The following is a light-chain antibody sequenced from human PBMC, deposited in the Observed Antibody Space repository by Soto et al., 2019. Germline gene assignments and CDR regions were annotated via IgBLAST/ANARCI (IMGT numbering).Light chain of an antibody. Sequence: EIVLTQSPATLSLSPGERATLSCRASQSVSAYLAWYQQKPGQAPRLLIYDASNRATGIPGRFSGSGSGTDCTLTISSLEPEDFAVYYCQQRGNWPRTFGQGTKVEIK. CDR3: QQRGNWPRT. CDR2: DAS. J-gene: IGKJ1*01. CDR1: QSVSAY. V-gene: IGKV3-11*01.